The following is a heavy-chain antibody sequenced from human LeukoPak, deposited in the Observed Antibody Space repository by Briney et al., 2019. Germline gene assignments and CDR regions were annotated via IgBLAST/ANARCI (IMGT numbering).Heavy chain of an antibody. V-gene: IGHV3-21*01. CDR1: GFTFSSYS. D-gene: IGHD3-22*01. J-gene: IGHJ4*02. CDR3: ARDGSYYYDSSGMDY. Sequence: GGSLRLSCAASGFTFSSYSMNWVRQAPGKGLEWVSSISSSSSYIYYADSVKGRFTISRDNAKNSLYLQMNSLTAEDTAVYYCARDGSYYYDSSGMDYWGQGTLVTVSS. CDR2: ISSSSSYI.